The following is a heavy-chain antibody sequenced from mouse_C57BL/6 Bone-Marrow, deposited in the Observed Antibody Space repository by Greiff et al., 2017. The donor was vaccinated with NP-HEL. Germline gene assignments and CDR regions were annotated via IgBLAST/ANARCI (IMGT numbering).Heavy chain of an antibody. CDR2: ISSGSSTI. V-gene: IGHV5-17*01. CDR1: GFTFSDYG. J-gene: IGHJ4*01. Sequence: EVQLVESGGGLVKPGGSLKLSCAASGFTFSDYGMHWVRQAPEKGLEWVAYISSGSSTIYYADTVKGRFTISRDNAKNTLFLQMTSLRSEDTAMYYCERELRLRAMDYWGQGTSVTVSS. D-gene: IGHD3-2*02. CDR3: ERELRLRAMDY.